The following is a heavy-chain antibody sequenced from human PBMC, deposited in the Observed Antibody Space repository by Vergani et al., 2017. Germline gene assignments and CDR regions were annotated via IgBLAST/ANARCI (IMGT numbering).Heavy chain of an antibody. CDR2: IYYSGST. Sequence: QVQLQESGPGLVKPSEPLSLTCTVSGGSISSYYWSWIRQPPGKGLEWIGYIYYSGSTNYNPSLKSRVTISVDTSKNQFSLKLSSVTAADTAVYYCARGRYYDSSGYYYLFDYWGQGTLVTVSS. J-gene: IGHJ4*02. CDR1: GGSISSYY. V-gene: IGHV4-59*01. D-gene: IGHD3-22*01. CDR3: ARGRYYDSSGYYYLFDY.